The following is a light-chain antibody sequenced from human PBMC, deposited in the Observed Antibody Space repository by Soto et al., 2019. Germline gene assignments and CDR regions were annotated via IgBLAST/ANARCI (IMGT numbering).Light chain of an antibody. CDR3: TSYTSSSTLYV. CDR1: SSDVGGYNY. Sequence: QSVLAHPAFVHESPAQLITNACTGNSSDVGGYNYVSWYQQPPGKAPKLMIYDVRNRASGASNRVSGSKSGNTASLTISGLQAEDEADYYCTSYTSSSTLYVFGTGTKVTVL. V-gene: IGLV2-14*01. J-gene: IGLJ1*01. CDR2: DVR.